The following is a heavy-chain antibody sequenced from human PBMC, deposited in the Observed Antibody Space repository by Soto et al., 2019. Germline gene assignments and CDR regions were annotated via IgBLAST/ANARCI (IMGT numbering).Heavy chain of an antibody. Sequence: PGGSLRLSCAASGLTFSTYAMSWVRQAPGKGLEWVSSISGSGDRTYYADSVKGWFTISRDNSKDTLYLQMNSLRADDTAVYYCAQDREQLVLWGYFDDWGQGTLVTVSS. V-gene: IGHV3-23*01. CDR3: AQDREQLVLWGYFDD. CDR1: GLTFSTYA. J-gene: IGHJ4*02. D-gene: IGHD6-13*01. CDR2: ISGSGDRT.